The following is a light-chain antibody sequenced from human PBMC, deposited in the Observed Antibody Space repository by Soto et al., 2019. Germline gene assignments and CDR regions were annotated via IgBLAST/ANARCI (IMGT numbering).Light chain of an antibody. CDR3: VLYYGGAHVV. J-gene: IGLJ2*01. Sequence: QAVVTQEPSLTVSPGGTVTLTCASSTGPVTTSHYPNWFQQKPGQPPRSLIYSTTNTHSWTPARFSGSLLGGKAALTLSGVLPEDEADYYCVLYYGGAHVVFGGGTKVTV. CDR2: STT. V-gene: IGLV7-43*01. CDR1: TGPVTTSHY.